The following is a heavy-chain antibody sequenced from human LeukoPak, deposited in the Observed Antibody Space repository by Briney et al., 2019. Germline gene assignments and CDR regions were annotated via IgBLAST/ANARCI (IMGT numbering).Heavy chain of an antibody. CDR3: ARGGSSGYYYWVDY. CDR1: GFTFSDYY. V-gene: IGHV3-11*01. D-gene: IGHD3-22*01. J-gene: IGHJ4*02. Sequence: PGGSLRLSCVASGFTFSDYYMSWIRQAPGRGLEWVSYISTSGSTVYYADSVKGRFTISRDNAKNSLYLQMNSLRAEDTAVYYCARGGSSGYYYWVDYWGQGTLVTVSS. CDR2: ISTSGSTV.